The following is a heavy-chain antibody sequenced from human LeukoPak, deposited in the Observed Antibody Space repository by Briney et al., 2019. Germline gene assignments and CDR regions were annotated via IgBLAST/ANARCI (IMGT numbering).Heavy chain of an antibody. D-gene: IGHD6-13*01. Sequence: SSDTLSLTCAVSGYSISSSNWWGWIRQPPRKGLEWIGYIYYSGTTNYNPSLKSRVTMSVDTSKNQFSLKLSSVTALDTAVYYCARKIASVGYFDYWGQGTLVTVSS. CDR1: GYSISSSNW. CDR3: ARKIASVGYFDY. V-gene: IGHV4-28*06. CDR2: IYYSGTT. J-gene: IGHJ4*02.